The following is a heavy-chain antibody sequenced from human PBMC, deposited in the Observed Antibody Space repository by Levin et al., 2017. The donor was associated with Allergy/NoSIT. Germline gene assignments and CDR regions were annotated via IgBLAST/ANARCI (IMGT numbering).Heavy chain of an antibody. V-gene: IGHV3-48*02. Sequence: GGSLRLSCGASGFTFFMYSMNWVRQAPGKGLEWVSYISSSSSTIYYADSVKGRFTISRDNAKNSLFLQMNSLRDEDTAVYYCARDHGSVTNEAYGMDVWGQGTTVTVPS. J-gene: IGHJ6*02. CDR3: ARDHGSVTNEAYGMDV. CDR2: ISSSSSTI. CDR1: GFTFFMYS. D-gene: IGHD3-10*01.